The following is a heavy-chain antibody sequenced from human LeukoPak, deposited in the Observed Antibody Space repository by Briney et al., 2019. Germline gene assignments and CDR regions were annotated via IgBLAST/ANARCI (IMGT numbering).Heavy chain of an antibody. Sequence: GGSLRLSCAASGFTFSSYAXXXXXXXXXXXXXXXXAXXGSGXSTYYAXSXKGRXTXSRDNSKNTLYLQMNSLRAEDTAVYYCAKGPGSTSRASGAFDIWGQGTMVTVSS. J-gene: IGHJ3*02. D-gene: IGHD2-2*01. CDR2: XXGSGXST. CDR1: GFTFSSYA. CDR3: AKGPGSTSRASGAFDI. V-gene: IGHV3-23*01.